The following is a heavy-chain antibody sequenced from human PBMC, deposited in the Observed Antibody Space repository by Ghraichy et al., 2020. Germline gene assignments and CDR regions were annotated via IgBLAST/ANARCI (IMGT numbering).Heavy chain of an antibody. V-gene: IGHV3-74*01. J-gene: IGHJ1*01. D-gene: IGHD3-10*01. CDR3: ARGLAGSPHS. Sequence: GGSLRLSCAASGFTFNTYSMNWVRQAPGKGLVWVSPINGTGTTTTYADSVRGRFTISRDNAKNTLYLQMDSLRADDTALYYCARGLAGSPHSWGQGTLFTVSS. CDR2: INGTGTTT. CDR1: GFTFNTYS.